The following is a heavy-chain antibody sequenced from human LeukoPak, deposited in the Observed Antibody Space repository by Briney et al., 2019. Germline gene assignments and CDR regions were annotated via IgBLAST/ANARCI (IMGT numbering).Heavy chain of an antibody. J-gene: IGHJ4*02. CDR3: ARARYKAVQLIDY. CDR2: IYHSGST. V-gene: IGHV4-30-2*01. Sequence: NPSQTLSLTCAVSGGSISSGGYSWSWIRQPPGKGLEWIGYIYHSGSTYYNPSLKSRVTISVDRSKNQFSLKLSSVTAADTAVYYCARARYKAVQLIDYWGQGTLVTVSS. CDR1: GGSISSGGYS. D-gene: IGHD5-18*01.